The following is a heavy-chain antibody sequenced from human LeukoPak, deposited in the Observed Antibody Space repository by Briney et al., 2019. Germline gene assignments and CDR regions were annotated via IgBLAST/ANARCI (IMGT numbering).Heavy chain of an antibody. J-gene: IGHJ6*03. CDR3: AKDPGYMVAGYYMDV. D-gene: IGHD2-2*02. CDR1: GFTFSSYG. V-gene: IGHV3-30*02. Sequence: GGSLRLSCAASGFTFSSYGIHWVRQAPGKGLQWVGFIGYNGTNKYYADSVKGRFTISRDNSKNTLYLQMNSLRVEDTAAYHCAKDPGYMVAGYYMDVWCKGTRVTVSS. CDR2: IGYNGTNK.